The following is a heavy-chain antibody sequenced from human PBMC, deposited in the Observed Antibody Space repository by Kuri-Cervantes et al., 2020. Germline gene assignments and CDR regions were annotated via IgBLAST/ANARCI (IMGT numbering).Heavy chain of an antibody. CDR3: ARSGGKCDSENDY. CDR1: GYTFTGYY. V-gene: IGHV1-3*02. J-gene: IGHJ4*02. D-gene: IGHD1-1*01. CDR2: SNAGNGNT. Sequence: ASVKVSCKASGYTFTGYYMHWVRQAPGQRLEWMGWSNAGNGNTKYSQEFQGRVTITRDTSISTAYMELSRLRSDDTAVYYCARSGGKCDSENDYWGQGTLVTVSS.